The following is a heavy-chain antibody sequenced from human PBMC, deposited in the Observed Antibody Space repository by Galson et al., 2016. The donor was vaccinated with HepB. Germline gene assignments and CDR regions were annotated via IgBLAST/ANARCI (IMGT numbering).Heavy chain of an antibody. J-gene: IGHJ4*02. CDR2: IIPIFGTT. Sequence: SVKVSCKASGGTFSTYTITWVRQAPGQGLERMGGIIPIFGTTNYAQKFRGRVTITADRSTSTAYMDLSSLTFDDTAVYYCARFGSSWYRDYFESWGQGTQVSVSS. CDR1: GGTFSTYT. V-gene: IGHV1-69*06. D-gene: IGHD6-13*01. CDR3: ARFGSSWYRDYFES.